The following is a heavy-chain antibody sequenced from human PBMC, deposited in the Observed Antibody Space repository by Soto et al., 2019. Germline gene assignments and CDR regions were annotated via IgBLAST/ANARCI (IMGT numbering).Heavy chain of an antibody. J-gene: IGHJ5*02. CDR2: ISYDGSNK. Sequence: GGSLRLSCAASGFTFSSYAMHWVRQAPGKGLEWVAVISYDGSNKYYADSVKGRFTISRDNSKNTLYLQMNSLRAEDTAVYYCARDSEAYCGGDCYSDLYNWFDPWGQGTLVTV. CDR1: GFTFSSYA. V-gene: IGHV3-30-3*01. D-gene: IGHD2-21*02. CDR3: ARDSEAYCGGDCYSDLYNWFDP.